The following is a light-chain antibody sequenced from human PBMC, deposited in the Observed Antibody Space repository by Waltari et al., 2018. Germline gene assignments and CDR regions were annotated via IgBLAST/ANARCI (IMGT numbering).Light chain of an antibody. CDR2: KGC. V-gene: IGLV3-25*03. J-gene: IGLJ2*01. CDR1: VLPKQF. CDR3: QTTDFSVTQLV. Sequence: YELTQAPSLSVSPGQAARITCSGDVLPKQFAHWYQQKPGQAPLLVIYKGCERPAGVPDRFSGSSSGTTVTVTINGARPEDEADYFCQTTDFSVTQLVFGGGTKLTVL.